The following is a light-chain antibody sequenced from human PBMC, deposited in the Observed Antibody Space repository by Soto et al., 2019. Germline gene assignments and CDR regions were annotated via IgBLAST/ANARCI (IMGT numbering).Light chain of an antibody. Sequence: EIVMTQSPATLSVSPGERVTLSCRASQSVSSNLAWYQQKPGQAPRLLIYGAFTRATGIPARFSGSGSGTEFTLTISSLQSEDFAVYYCQQYKNWPPLTFGGGTKVEIK. CDR3: QQYKNWPPLT. CDR1: QSVSSN. V-gene: IGKV3-15*01. CDR2: GAF. J-gene: IGKJ4*01.